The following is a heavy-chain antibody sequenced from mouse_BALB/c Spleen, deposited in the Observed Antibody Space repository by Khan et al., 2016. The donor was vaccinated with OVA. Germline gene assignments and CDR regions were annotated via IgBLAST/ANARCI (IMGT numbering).Heavy chain of an antibody. V-gene: IGHV1S56*01. CDR3: AREGVRGVAMDY. J-gene: IGHJ4*01. CDR2: IYPGDGST. CDR1: GYTFTAHD. Sequence: QVRLQQSGPELVKPGSLVKISCKASGYTFTAHDINWVKQRPGQGLEWIGWIYPGDGSTKYTENFKGKVTLTADNSSNTAYMQLRSLTSEKSAVYFCAREGVRGVAMDYWGQGTSVSVSS. D-gene: IGHD3-1*01.